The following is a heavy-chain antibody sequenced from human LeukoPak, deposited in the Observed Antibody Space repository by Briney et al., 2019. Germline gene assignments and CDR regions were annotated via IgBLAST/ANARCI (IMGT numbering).Heavy chain of an antibody. CDR1: GYTFTSYD. CDR3: ASHRGPANGSGDYYYMDV. J-gene: IGHJ6*03. V-gene: IGHV1-8*01. CDR2: MNPNSGNT. Sequence: VASVKVSCKASGYTFTSYDTNWVRQATGQGLEWMGWMNPNSGNTGYAQKFQGRVTMTRNTSISTAYMELSSLRSEDTAVYYCASHRGPANGSGDYYYMDVWGKGTTVTVSS. D-gene: IGHD2-15*01.